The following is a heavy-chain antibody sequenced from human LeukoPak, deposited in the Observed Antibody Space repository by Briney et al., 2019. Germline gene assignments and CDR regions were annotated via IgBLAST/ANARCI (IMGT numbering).Heavy chain of an antibody. V-gene: IGHV1-46*03. CDR3: ARGSITSLLVVINKADNWFDP. D-gene: IGHD3-3*01. J-gene: IGHJ5*02. Sequence: GASVKVSCKASGYTFTSYYMNWVRQTTGQGLEWMVIINPSGGSTSYAQKFQGRVTMTRDTSTSTVYMELSSLRSEDTAVYYCARGSITSLLVVINKADNWFDPWGRGTLVTVS. CDR1: GYTFTSYY. CDR2: INPSGGST.